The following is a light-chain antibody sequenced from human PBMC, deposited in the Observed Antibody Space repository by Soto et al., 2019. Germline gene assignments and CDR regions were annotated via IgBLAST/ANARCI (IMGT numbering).Light chain of an antibody. CDR1: QSVNSGF. CDR2: GIS. J-gene: IGKJ1*01. CDR3: QHYGDSVWT. V-gene: IGKV3-20*01. Sequence: EIVLTQSPGTLSLSPGEGATLSCRTSQSVNSGFLAWYQKKPGQAPRLLLYGISSRAIGIPDRFSGSGSGTDITLTMIRLEPDDFAVYYCQHYGDSVWTFGQGTKVEI.